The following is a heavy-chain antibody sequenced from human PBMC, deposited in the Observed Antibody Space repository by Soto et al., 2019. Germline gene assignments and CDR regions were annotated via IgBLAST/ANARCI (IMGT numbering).Heavy chain of an antibody. Sequence: GGSLRLSCAASGFTFSSYAMSWVRQAPGKGLEWVSGISGSGGSTYYADSVKGRFTISRDNSKNTLYLQMNSLRAEDTAVYYCAKSSRSGWQYYFDYWGQGTLVTVSS. V-gene: IGHV3-23*01. CDR2: ISGSGGST. D-gene: IGHD6-19*01. J-gene: IGHJ4*02. CDR1: GFTFSSYA. CDR3: AKSSRSGWQYYFDY.